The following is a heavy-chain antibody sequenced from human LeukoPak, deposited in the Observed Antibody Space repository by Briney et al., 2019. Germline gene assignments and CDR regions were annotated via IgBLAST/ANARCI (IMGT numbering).Heavy chain of an antibody. D-gene: IGHD2-2*01. CDR3: ATRFPAKAGVDY. Sequence: GASVKVSCKASGYTFTSYDINWVRQATGQGLEWMGWMNPNSGNTGYAQKFQGRVTITRNTSISTAYMELGSLRSEDTAVYYCATRFPAKAGVDYWGQGTLVTVSS. V-gene: IGHV1-8*03. CDR1: GYTFTSYD. CDR2: MNPNSGNT. J-gene: IGHJ4*02.